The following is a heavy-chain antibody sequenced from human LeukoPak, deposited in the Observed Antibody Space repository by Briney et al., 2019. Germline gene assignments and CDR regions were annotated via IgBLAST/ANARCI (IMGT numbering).Heavy chain of an antibody. V-gene: IGHV1-2*02. Sequence: ASVKVSCKASGYTFTGYYMHWVRQAPGQGLEWMGWINPNSGGTNYAQKFQGRVTMTRDTSINTAYMELNRLRSDDTAVYYCARVNLVGSGWYPYDYWGQGTLVTVSS. CDR2: INPNSGGT. J-gene: IGHJ4*02. D-gene: IGHD6-19*01. CDR1: GYTFTGYY. CDR3: ARVNLVGSGWYPYDY.